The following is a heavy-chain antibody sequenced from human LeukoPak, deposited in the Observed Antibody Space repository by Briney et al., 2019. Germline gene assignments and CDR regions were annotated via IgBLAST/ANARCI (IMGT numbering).Heavy chain of an antibody. CDR3: ARVRDYDYVWGRREDAFDI. D-gene: IGHD3-16*01. J-gene: IGHJ3*02. CDR2: MNSVGSST. V-gene: IGHV3-74*01. Sequence: PGGSLRLSCTASGFISSSYWMHWVRHAPGKGLVWVSRMNSVGSSTNYADSVKGRFTISRDNAKNMLYLQMNSLRAEDTAVYYCARVRDYDYVWGRREDAFDIWGQGTMVTVSS. CDR1: GFISSSYW.